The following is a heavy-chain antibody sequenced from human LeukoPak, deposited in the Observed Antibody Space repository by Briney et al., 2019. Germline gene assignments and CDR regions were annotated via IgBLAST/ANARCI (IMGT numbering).Heavy chain of an antibody. V-gene: IGHV3-23*01. Sequence: GGSLRLSCAASGFTFRSYAMNWVRQAPGKGLEWVSISGSGASTYYADSAKSRFTISRDNSKNTLVLQMNSLRAEVTAVYYCAKSVESAVTTNPFFDFGGEGTLVTVSS. D-gene: IGHD4-17*01. CDR1: GFTFRSYA. CDR2: SGSGAST. J-gene: IGHJ4*02. CDR3: AKSVESAVTTNPFFDF.